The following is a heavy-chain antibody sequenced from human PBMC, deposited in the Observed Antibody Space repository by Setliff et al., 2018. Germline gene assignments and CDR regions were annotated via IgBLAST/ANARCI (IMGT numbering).Heavy chain of an antibody. CDR2: IYSNENT. CDR3: ARDRKSSPEHYYFDY. J-gene: IGHJ4*02. V-gene: IGHV4-4*07. CDR1: GGSISSYF. Sequence: TLSLTCSVSGGSISSYFWNWVRQPAGKGLEWIGRIYSNENTNYNPSLKSRVTMSIDTSKNQLSLKLSSVTAADTAVYYCARDRKSSPEHYYFDYWGQGTLVTVSS.